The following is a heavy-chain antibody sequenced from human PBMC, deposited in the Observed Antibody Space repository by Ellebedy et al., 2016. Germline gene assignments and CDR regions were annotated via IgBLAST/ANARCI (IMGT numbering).Heavy chain of an antibody. V-gene: IGHV3-73*01. D-gene: IGHD5-18*01. CDR1: GFTFSSYG. CDR2: IRSKANSYAT. CDR3: TRRKGYSYGYDY. Sequence: GGSLRLSXAASGFTFSSYGMHWVRQASGKGLEWVGRIRSKANSYATAYAASVKGRFTISRDDSKNTAYLQMNSLKTEDTAVYYCTRRKGYSYGYDYWGQGTLVTVSS. J-gene: IGHJ4*02.